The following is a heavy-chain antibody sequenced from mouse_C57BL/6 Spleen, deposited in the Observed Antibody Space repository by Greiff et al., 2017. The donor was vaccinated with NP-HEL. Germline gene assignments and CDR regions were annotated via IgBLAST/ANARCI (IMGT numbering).Heavy chain of an antibody. CDR3: AREGNDYSYYFDY. CDR2: ISDGGSYT. Sequence: EVKLMESGGGLVKPGGSLKLSCAASGFTFSSYAMSWVRQTPEKRLEWVATISDGGSYTYYPDNVKGRFTISRDTAKNNLYLQMSHLKSEDTAMYYCAREGNDYSYYFDYWGQGTTLTVSS. CDR1: GFTFSSYA. V-gene: IGHV5-4*01. J-gene: IGHJ2*01. D-gene: IGHD2-4*01.